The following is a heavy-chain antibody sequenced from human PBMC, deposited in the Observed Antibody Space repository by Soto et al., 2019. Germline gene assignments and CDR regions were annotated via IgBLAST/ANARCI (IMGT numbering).Heavy chain of an antibody. J-gene: IGHJ4*02. Sequence: QVQLVESGGSVVQPGRSLRLSCAVSGFTFSTYGMHWVRQAPGKGLEWVAVIWGDGSNKYHAESVKGRFTISRDNPKNILYLEMNSLRAEDTAVYYCVRVFDTYYFDSWGQGTLVTVSS. V-gene: IGHV3-33*01. CDR3: VRVFDTYYFDS. D-gene: IGHD3-9*01. CDR1: GFTFSTYG. CDR2: IWGDGSNK.